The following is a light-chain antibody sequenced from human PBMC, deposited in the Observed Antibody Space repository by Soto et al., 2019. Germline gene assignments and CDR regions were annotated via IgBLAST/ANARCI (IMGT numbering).Light chain of an antibody. CDR3: QQFQNWPTIT. CDR2: GAS. J-gene: IGKJ5*01. Sequence: IVWTHSPGTLSLSPGERATLSCRASQSVSTKLAWYQQKPGQAPRLLIYGASTRATGIPARFSGIVSGTEFTLTIGSLQSEDFAVYYGQQFQNWPTITFGQGTRLEIK. V-gene: IGKV3-15*01. CDR1: QSVSTK.